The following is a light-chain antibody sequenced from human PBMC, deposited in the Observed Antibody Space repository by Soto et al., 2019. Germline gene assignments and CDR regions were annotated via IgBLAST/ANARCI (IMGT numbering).Light chain of an antibody. Sequence: QSALTQPASVSGSPGQSITISCTGTSSDVGSYNYVAWYQQFPGKTPKLRIYEVRNRPSGVSSRCSGSKSGNTASLTISGLQAEDEADYYCISYTGSDTSYVFGTGTQLTVL. V-gene: IGLV2-14*01. CDR1: SSDVGSYNY. CDR2: EVR. J-gene: IGLJ1*01. CDR3: ISYTGSDTSYV.